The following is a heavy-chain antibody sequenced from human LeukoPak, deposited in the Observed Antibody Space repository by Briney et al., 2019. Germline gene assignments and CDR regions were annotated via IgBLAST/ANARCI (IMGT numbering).Heavy chain of an antibody. J-gene: IGHJ4*02. V-gene: IGHV3-30*04. CDR3: AKLQTAVVPAATLGFDS. CDR2: ISSDGSNM. CDR1: GFNFSNYA. D-gene: IGHD2-2*01. Sequence: GRSLRLSCAGSGFNFSNYAMHWVRQAPGKGLAWVVVISSDGSNMYYATSVKGRFSVSRDNTKNTFHLQMNSLRAEDTAIYYCAKLQTAVVPAATLGFDSWGQGTLVTVSS.